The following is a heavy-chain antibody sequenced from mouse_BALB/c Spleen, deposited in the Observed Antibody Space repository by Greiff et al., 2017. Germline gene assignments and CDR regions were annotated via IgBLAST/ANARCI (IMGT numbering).Heavy chain of an antibody. CDR2: INPYNGAT. D-gene: IGHD1-1*01. CDR3: ARGGITTVVEAY. Sequence: VQLQQSGPELVKPGASVKISCKASGYSFTGYYMHWVKQSHVKSLEWIGRINPYNGATSYNQNFKDKASLTVDKSSSTAYMELHSLTSEDSAVYYCARGGITTVVEAYWGQGTLVTVSA. CDR1: GYSFTGYY. J-gene: IGHJ3*01. V-gene: IGHV1-31*01.